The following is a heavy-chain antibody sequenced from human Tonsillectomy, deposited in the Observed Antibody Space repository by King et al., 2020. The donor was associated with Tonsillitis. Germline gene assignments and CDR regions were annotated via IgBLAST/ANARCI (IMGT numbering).Heavy chain of an antibody. CDR3: ARRFDI. Sequence: VQLVESGGGLVQPGGSLRLSCAFSGFTFSDFEMNWVRQAPGKGLEWVSYISISGSTMDYVDSVKGRFTTSRDNAKNSLYLQMNSLRAEDTAVYYCARRFDIWGQGAMVTVSS. CDR1: GFTFSDFE. J-gene: IGHJ3*02. V-gene: IGHV3-48*03. CDR2: ISISGSTM.